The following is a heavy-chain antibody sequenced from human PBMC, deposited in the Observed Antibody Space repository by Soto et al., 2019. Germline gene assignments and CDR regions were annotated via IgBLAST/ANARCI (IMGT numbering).Heavy chain of an antibody. Sequence: GASVKVSCKASGGTFSSYAISWVRHAPGQGLEWMGGIIPIFGTANYAQKFQGRVTITADESTSTAYMELSSLRSEDTAVYYCARDGPVVYGSGSYYNAIDYWGQGTLVTVSS. V-gene: IGHV1-69*13. J-gene: IGHJ4*02. CDR3: ARDGPVVYGSGSYYNAIDY. CDR2: IIPIFGTA. D-gene: IGHD3-10*01. CDR1: GGTFSSYA.